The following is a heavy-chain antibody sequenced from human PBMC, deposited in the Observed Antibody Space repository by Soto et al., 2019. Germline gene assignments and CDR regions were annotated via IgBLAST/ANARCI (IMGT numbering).Heavy chain of an antibody. D-gene: IGHD6-13*01. CDR3: TTIAAAGTFAFDI. Sequence: GGSLRLSCAASGFTFSNAWMSWVRQAPGKGLEWVGRIKSKTDGGTTDYAAPVKGRFTISRDDSKNTLYLQMNSLKTDDTVVYYCTTIAAAGTFAFDIWGQGTMVTVSS. V-gene: IGHV3-15*01. J-gene: IGHJ3*02. CDR2: IKSKTDGGTT. CDR1: GFTFSNAW.